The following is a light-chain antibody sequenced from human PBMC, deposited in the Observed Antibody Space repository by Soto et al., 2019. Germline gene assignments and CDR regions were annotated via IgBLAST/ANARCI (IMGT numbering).Light chain of an antibody. J-gene: IGKJ4*01. V-gene: IGKV2-30*02. CDR3: QQSFRTPLT. CDR1: QSLVHSDGIAY. CDR2: KVS. Sequence: DIVMTQSPLSLPVSPGEPASISCRPNQSLVHSDGIAYFSWFQQRPGRSPRRLIYKVSNRDSGVPARFSGSGSGTDFALKISRVAAEDFATYYCQQSFRTPLTFGGGTKVDIK.